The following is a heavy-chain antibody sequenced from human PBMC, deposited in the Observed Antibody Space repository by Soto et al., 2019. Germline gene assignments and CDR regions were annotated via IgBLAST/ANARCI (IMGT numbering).Heavy chain of an antibody. D-gene: IGHD4-17*01. CDR1: GGSISSGGYY. J-gene: IGHJ3*02. Sequence: SETLSLTCTVSGGSISSGGYYWSWIRQHPGKGLEWIGYIYYSGSTYYNPSLKSRVTISVDTSKNQFSLKLSSVTAADTAVYYCASVYYGDYEILGDAFDIWGQGTMVTVSS. CDR3: ASVYYGDYEILGDAFDI. V-gene: IGHV4-31*03. CDR2: IYYSGST.